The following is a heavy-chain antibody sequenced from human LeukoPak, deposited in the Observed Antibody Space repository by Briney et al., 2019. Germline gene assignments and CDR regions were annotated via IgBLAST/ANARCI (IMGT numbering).Heavy chain of an antibody. Sequence: XXXSXYSFTNYWIAWVRQMPGKGLEWMGIIYPGDSDIIYSPSFQGQVTISADKSISTAYLQWSSLKASDTAMYYCXXRXLXXXXXXXXXXFDIWXXXXLVTVSS. J-gene: IGHJ3*02. CDR2: IYPGDSDI. CDR1: XYSFTNYW. CDR3: XXRXLXXXXXXXXXXFDI. V-gene: IGHV5-51*01.